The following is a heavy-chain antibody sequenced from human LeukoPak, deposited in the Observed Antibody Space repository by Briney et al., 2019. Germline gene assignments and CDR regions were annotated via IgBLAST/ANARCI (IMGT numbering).Heavy chain of an antibody. Sequence: PSETLSLTCTVSGRSIRSVYWNWVRQSAGKGLEWIGRIYATGLTNYNPSPKSRVTLSVDLSKNELSLTLKSVTAADTAVYYCARGFGSGTSPIDLWGQGALVTVSS. CDR1: GRSIRSVY. J-gene: IGHJ5*02. CDR2: IYATGLT. CDR3: ARGFGSGTSPIDL. V-gene: IGHV4-4*07. D-gene: IGHD3-10*01.